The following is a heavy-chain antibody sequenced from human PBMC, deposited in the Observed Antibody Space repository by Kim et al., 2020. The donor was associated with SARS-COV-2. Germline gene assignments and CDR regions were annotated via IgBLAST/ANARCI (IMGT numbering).Heavy chain of an antibody. CDR3: ARFPLYDFWSGYYTRQYYYGMDV. J-gene: IGHJ6*02. D-gene: IGHD3-3*01. Sequence: ASVQVSCKASGYTFTGYYMHWVRQAPGQGLEWMGWINPNSGGTNYAQKFQGRVTMTRDTSISTAYMELSRLRSDDTAVYYCARFPLYDFWSGYYTRQYYYGMDVWGQGTTVTVSS. V-gene: IGHV1-2*02. CDR1: GYTFTGYY. CDR2: INPNSGGT.